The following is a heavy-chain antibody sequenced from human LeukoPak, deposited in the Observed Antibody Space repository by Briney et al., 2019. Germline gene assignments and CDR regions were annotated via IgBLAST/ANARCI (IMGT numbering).Heavy chain of an antibody. CDR3: AIGSSGWYFPFDY. CDR2: IIPIFGTA. V-gene: IGHV1-69*13. CDR1: GGTFSSYA. D-gene: IGHD6-19*01. J-gene: IGHJ4*02. Sequence: ASVKVSCKASGGTFSSYAISWVRQAPGQGLEWMGGIIPIFGTANYAQKFQGRVTITADESTSTTYMELSSLRSEDTAVYYCAIGSSGWYFPFDYWGQGTLVTVSS.